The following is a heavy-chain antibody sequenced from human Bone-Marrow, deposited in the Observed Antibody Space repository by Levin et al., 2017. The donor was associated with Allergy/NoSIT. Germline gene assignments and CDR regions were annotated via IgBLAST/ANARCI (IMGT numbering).Heavy chain of an antibody. V-gene: IGHV3-11*01. CDR1: GFAFSDYY. J-gene: IGHJ6*03. Sequence: PGGSLRLSCAASGFAFSDYYMRWIRQAPGKGLECVSHISSSDNSIEYADSVKGRFTISRDNAKNSLYLQMNSLRAEDTAVYYCARMRPDDYYYYYMDVWGKGTTVTVSS. CDR2: ISSSDNSI. CDR3: ARMRPDDYYYYYMDV.